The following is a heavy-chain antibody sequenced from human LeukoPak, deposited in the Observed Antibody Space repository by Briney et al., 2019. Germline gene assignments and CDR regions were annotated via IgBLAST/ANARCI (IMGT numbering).Heavy chain of an antibody. Sequence: ASVKVSCKASGYTFTSYDNNWVRQATGQGLEWMGWMNPNSGNTGYAQKFQGRVTMTRNTSISTAYMELSSLRSEDTAVYYCARGLAGSQITIFGVVTYNWFDPWGQGTLVTVSS. CDR2: MNPNSGNT. J-gene: IGHJ5*02. CDR1: GYTFTSYD. D-gene: IGHD3-3*01. CDR3: ARGLAGSQITIFGVVTYNWFDP. V-gene: IGHV1-8*01.